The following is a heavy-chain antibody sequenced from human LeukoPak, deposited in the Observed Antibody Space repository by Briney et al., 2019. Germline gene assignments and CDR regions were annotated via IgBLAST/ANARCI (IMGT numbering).Heavy chain of an antibody. CDR2: ISGGGERA. CDR1: GILFSNTA. J-gene: IGHJ5*02. CDR3: GKDGGQFSSGPEFDP. D-gene: IGHD3-22*01. V-gene: IGHV3-23*01. Sequence: GGSLRLSCAASGILFSNTAMNWARQSPGRGLEWVSAISGGGERAFYADSVKGRFTISRDNSKNILYLQMNSLTADDTAIYYCGKDGGQFSSGPEFDPRGQGALVTVSS.